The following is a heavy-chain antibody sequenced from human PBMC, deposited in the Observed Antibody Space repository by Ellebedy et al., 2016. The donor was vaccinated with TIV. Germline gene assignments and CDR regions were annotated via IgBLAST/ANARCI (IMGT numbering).Heavy chain of an antibody. CDR1: GGSISSYY. Sequence: SETLSLXXTVSGGSISSYYWSWIRQPPGKGLEWIAYIYYSGSTNYNPSLKSRVTISVDTSKNQFSLKLNSVTAADTAVYYCARGIELELLSYFDYWGQGTLVTVSS. CDR2: IYYSGST. V-gene: IGHV4-59*01. CDR3: ARGIELELLSYFDY. J-gene: IGHJ4*02. D-gene: IGHD1-7*01.